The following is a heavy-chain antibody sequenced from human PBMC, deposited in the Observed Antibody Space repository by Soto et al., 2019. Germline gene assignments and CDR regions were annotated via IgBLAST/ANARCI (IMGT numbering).Heavy chain of an antibody. J-gene: IGHJ3*02. CDR2: IYYSGRT. CDR1: GGSISSGGYY. Sequence: SETLSLTCTVSGGSISSGGYYWSWIRQHPGKGLEWIGYIYYSGRTYYNPSLKGRVTISVDTSKNQFSLKLSPVTAADTAVYYCARDAFRMVRGVPPRGRGDAFDIWGQGTMVTVSS. CDR3: ARDAFRMVRGVPPRGRGDAFDI. V-gene: IGHV4-31*03. D-gene: IGHD3-10*01.